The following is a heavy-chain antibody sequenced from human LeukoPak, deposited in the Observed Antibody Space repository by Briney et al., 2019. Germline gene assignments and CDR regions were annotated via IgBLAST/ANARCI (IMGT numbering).Heavy chain of an antibody. CDR2: IHEDGSDK. CDR1: GFTFSNYW. Sequence: PGGSLRLSCVVSGFTFSNYWMNWARQAPGKGLEWVANIHEDGSDKYYADSVKGRFTVSRDNAKNSLYLQMSSLRAEDTAVYYCARTLRLRTPRAFDVWGQGTMVSVSS. CDR3: ARTLRLRTPRAFDV. D-gene: IGHD3-3*01. J-gene: IGHJ3*01. V-gene: IGHV3-7*05.